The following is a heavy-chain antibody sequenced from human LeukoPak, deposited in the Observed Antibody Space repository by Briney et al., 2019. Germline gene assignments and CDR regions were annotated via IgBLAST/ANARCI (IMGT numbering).Heavy chain of an antibody. Sequence: SGNSFISFAISWVRQAPGQGLEWMGWISAYYGTTNYAQKFQGRVTMTRDTSISTAYMELSRLRSDDTAVYYCARGAPYSYGYKYYYDSSGYYSDVGYWGQGTLVTVSS. CDR3: ARGAPYSYGYKYYYDSSGYYSDVGY. D-gene: IGHD3-22*01. V-gene: IGHV1-18*01. CDR2: ISAYYGTT. J-gene: IGHJ4*02. CDR1: GNSFISFA.